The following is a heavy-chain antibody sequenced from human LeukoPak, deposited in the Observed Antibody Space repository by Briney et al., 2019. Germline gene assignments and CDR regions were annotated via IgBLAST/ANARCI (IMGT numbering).Heavy chain of an antibody. J-gene: IGHJ4*02. CDR3: AKDPKTYYYDSSGYYFDY. Sequence: GGSLRLSCAASGFTFSSYAMHWVRQAPGKGLEWVAVISYDGSNKYYADSVKGRFTISRDNSKNTLYLQMNSLRAEDTAVYYCAKDPKTYYYDSSGYYFDYWGQGTLVTVSS. CDR2: ISYDGSNK. CDR1: GFTFSSYA. V-gene: IGHV3-30*04. D-gene: IGHD3-22*01.